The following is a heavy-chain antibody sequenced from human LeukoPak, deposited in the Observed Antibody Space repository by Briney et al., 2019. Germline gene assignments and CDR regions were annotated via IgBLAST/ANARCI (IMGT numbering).Heavy chain of an antibody. V-gene: IGHV4-4*07. CDR2: IYSSGST. CDR3: AKLHYDFWSGYSDY. CDR1: GDSINNYY. D-gene: IGHD3-3*01. Sequence: SETLSLTCTVSGDSINNYYWSWIRQPAGQGLEWIGRIYSSGSTDFNPSLKSRVTMSVDTSKNQFSLKLTSVTAADTAVYYCAKLHYDFWSGYSDYWGQGTLVTVSS. J-gene: IGHJ4*02.